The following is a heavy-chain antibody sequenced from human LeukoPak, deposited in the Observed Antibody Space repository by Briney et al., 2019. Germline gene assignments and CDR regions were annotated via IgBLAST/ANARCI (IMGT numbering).Heavy chain of an antibody. Sequence: PGGTQRLSCVASGFTFSSYAMNWVRQAPGKGLEWVSSINGSGDRTYYADSVKGRFTISRDNSKNTLYLQMNSLRAEDTAVYYCAKPARTDYADYWGQGTLVTVSS. CDR3: AKPARTDYADY. CDR2: INGSGDRT. J-gene: IGHJ4*02. V-gene: IGHV3-23*01. CDR1: GFTFSSYA. D-gene: IGHD1-14*01.